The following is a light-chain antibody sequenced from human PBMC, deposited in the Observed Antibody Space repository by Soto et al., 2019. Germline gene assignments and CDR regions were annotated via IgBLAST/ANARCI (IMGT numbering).Light chain of an antibody. Sequence: NVVTTSPGTLSLSPVERATPFCTASQTVRNNYLAWYQQKPGQAPRLLIYDASSRATGIPDRFSGGGSGTDFTLTISRLEPEDFAVYYCQQFSSYPLTVGGGTKVDNK. CDR2: DAS. V-gene: IGKV3-20*01. J-gene: IGKJ4*01. CDR1: QTVRNNY. CDR3: QQFSSYPLT.